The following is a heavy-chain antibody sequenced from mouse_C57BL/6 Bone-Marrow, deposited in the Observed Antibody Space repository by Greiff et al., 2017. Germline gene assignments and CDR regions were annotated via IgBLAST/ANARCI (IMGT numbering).Heavy chain of an antibody. CDR2: ISYDGSN. Sequence: EVQLQQSGPGLVKPSQSLSLTCSVTGYSITSGYYWNWIRQFPGNKLEWMSYISYDGSNNYNPSLKNRISITRDTSKNQFFLKLNSVTTEDTATYYCARDMGYGSSYGFAYWGQGTLVTVSA. CDR1: GYSITSGYY. D-gene: IGHD1-1*01. CDR3: ARDMGYGSSYGFAY. V-gene: IGHV3-6*01. J-gene: IGHJ3*01.